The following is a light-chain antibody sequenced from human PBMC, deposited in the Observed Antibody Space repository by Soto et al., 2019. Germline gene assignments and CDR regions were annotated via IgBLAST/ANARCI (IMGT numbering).Light chain of an antibody. Sequence: EIVMTQSPATLSVSPGESATLSCRASQNINSDLAWYVQKPGQAPRRVIYGASTWGTDVPPRFTGSGSGTEFTLTISCLQYEDFAVYYCQQYNSWPITFGQGTRL. J-gene: IGKJ5*01. V-gene: IGKV3D-15*01. CDR3: QQYNSWPIT. CDR2: GAS. CDR1: QNINSD.